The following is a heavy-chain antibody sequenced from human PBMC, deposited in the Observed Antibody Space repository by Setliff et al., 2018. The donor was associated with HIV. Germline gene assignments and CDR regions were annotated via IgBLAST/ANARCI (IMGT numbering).Heavy chain of an antibody. CDR2: IHYSGSI. J-gene: IGHJ6*03. Sequence: SETLSLTCAVYGGSFSGYYWSWIRQPPGKGLEWIGEIHYSGSINYNPSLKSRVTISGDSSKNQVSLMLSSVTAADTAVYFCARVPSSGWYGGHHYMDVWGKGAAVPVSS. V-gene: IGHV4-34*01. CDR3: ARVPSSGWYGGHHYMDV. D-gene: IGHD6-19*01. CDR1: GGSFSGYY.